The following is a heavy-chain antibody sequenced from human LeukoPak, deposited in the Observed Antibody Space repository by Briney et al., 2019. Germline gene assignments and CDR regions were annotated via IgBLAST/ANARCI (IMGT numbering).Heavy chain of an antibody. V-gene: IGHV3-21*01. CDR3: AREASSGWYYFDY. J-gene: IGHJ4*02. D-gene: IGHD6-19*01. CDR2: ISSSSSYI. CDR1: GFTFSSYS. Sequence: GGSLRLSCAAPGFTFSSYSMNWVRQAPGKGLEWVSSISSSSSYIYYADSVKGRFTISRDNAKNSLYLQMNSLRAEDTAVYYCAREASSGWYYFDYWGQGTLVTVSS.